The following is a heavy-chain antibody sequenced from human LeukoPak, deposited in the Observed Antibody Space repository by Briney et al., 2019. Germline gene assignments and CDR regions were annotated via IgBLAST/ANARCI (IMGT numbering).Heavy chain of an antibody. V-gene: IGHV4-4*07. Sequence: SEPLSLTCTASGRSVISYYWGWIGRPAGKGLEWIGRFYTNGSTNYNPSLKSRVTMSVDTSKNQFSLKLSSVTSADTAMYYWARDSRGYYGSGSYLDYWGQGNLVTVSS. CDR2: FYTNGST. CDR3: ARDSRGYYGSGSYLDY. J-gene: IGHJ4*02. D-gene: IGHD3-10*01. CDR1: GRSVISYY.